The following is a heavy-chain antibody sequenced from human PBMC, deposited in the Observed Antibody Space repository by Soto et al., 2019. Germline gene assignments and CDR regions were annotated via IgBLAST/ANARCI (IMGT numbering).Heavy chain of an antibody. CDR3: AKVLEGYSYFSYYYGMDV. CDR1: GFTSSSYA. J-gene: IGHJ6*02. V-gene: IGHV3-23*01. CDR2: ISGSGGST. D-gene: IGHD5-18*01. Sequence: PGGSLRLSCAASGFTSSSYAMSWVRQAPGKGLEWVSAISGSGGSTYYADSVKGRFTISRDNSKNTLYLQMNSLRAEDTAVYYCAKVLEGYSYFSYYYGMDVWGQGTTVTVSS.